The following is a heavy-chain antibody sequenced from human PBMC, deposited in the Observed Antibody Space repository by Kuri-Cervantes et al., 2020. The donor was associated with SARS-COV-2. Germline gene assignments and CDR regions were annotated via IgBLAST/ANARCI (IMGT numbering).Heavy chain of an antibody. J-gene: IGHJ4*02. CDR1: GGSFSGYY. CDR2: INHSGST. D-gene: IGHD6-19*01. V-gene: IGHV4-34*01. Sequence: SETLSLTCAVYGGSFSGYYWSWIRQPPGKGLEWIGEINHSGSTNYNPSLKSRVTISVDTSKNQFSLKLSSVTAADTAAYYCARHPSSGWSYYFDYWGQGTLVTVSS. CDR3: ARHPSSGWSYYFDY.